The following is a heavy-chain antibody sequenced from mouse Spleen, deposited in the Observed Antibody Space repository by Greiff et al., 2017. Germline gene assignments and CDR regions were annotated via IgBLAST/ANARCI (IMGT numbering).Heavy chain of an antibody. CDR1: GYTFTSYW. CDR3: TRDYDYDGTWFAY. D-gene: IGHD2-4*01. Sequence: VQLKQSGTVLARPGASVKMSCKASGYTFTSYWMHWVKQRPGQGLEWIGAIYPGNSDTSYNQKFKGKAKLTAVTSTSTAYMELSSLTNEDSAVYYCTRDYDYDGTWFAYWGQGTLVTVSA. V-gene: IGHV1-5*01. CDR2: IYPGNSDT. J-gene: IGHJ3*01.